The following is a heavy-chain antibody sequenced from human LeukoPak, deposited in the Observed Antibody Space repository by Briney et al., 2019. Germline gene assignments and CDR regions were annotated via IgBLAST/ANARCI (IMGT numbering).Heavy chain of an antibody. CDR1: GGSINSYY. J-gene: IGHJ4*02. Sequence: SETLSLTCTVSGGSINSYYWSWIRQPPGKGLEWIGYIYYSGSTNYNPSLKSRVTISVDTSKYQFSLKLSSVTAADSAVYYCARALGELSFDYWGQGTLVTVSS. CDR3: ARALGELSFDY. V-gene: IGHV4-59*01. CDR2: IYYSGST. D-gene: IGHD3-16*02.